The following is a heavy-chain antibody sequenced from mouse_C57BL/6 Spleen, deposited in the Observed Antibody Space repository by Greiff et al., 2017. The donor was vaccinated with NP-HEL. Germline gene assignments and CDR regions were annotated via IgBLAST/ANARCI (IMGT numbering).Heavy chain of an antibody. CDR1: GYAFTNYL. CDR2: INPGSGGT. CDR3: ARQAYYSNEGFAY. Sequence: QVQLQQSGAELVRPGPSVKVSCKASGYAFTNYLIEWVKQRPGQGLEWIGVINPGSGGTNYNEKFKGKATLTADKSSSTAYMQLSSLTSEDSAVYCCARQAYYSNEGFAYWGQGTLVTVSA. D-gene: IGHD2-5*01. V-gene: IGHV1-54*01. J-gene: IGHJ3*01.